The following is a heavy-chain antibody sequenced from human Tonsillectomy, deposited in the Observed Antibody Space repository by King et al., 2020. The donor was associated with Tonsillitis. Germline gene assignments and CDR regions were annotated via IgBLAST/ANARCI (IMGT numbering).Heavy chain of an antibody. CDR1: GFSFSDHY. CDR2: SRDKSNRYIT. CDR3: ARGSGWFEDGRYFYGMDV. V-gene: IGHV3-72*01. Sequence: DVQLVESGGGLVQPGGSLRLSCAVSGFSFSDHYMDWVRLSPEKGLEWVGRSRDKSNRYITDYGASVEGRFFISRDDSKNSLHLQMNSLKMEDTAVYFCARGSGWFEDGRYFYGMDVWGQGTTVTVSS. J-gene: IGHJ6*02. D-gene: IGHD6-19*01.